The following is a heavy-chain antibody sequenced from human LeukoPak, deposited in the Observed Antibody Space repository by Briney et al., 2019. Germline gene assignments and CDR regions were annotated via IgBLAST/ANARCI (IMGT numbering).Heavy chain of an antibody. D-gene: IGHD2-8*02. V-gene: IGHV3-72*01. CDR2: IRDKSQSFTT. J-gene: IGHJ4*02. CDR1: GFTFSSYS. CDR3: GRGHCTGGSCFTGDY. Sequence: GGSLRLSCAASGFTFSSYSMNWVRQAPGKGLEWVGRIRDKSQSFTTEYAASVKGRFTISRDASRNSLYLQMNSLKSEDTAMYYCGRGHCTGGSCFTGDYWGQGTLVTVSS.